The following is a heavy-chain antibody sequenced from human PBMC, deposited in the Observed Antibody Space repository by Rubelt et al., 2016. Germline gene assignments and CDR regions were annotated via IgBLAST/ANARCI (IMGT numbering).Heavy chain of an antibody. CDR3: ARGLIPPDY. D-gene: IGHD3-16*01. J-gene: IGHJ4*02. V-gene: IGHV3-21*01. CDR1: GFTFSRYN. Sequence: EVHLVESGGGLVKPGGSLRLSCAASGFTFSRYNMNWVRQAPGKGLEWVSSMSSTGNYIYYADSVKGRFTISRDNAKDSLYLQRNSLRAEDTAVYYCARGLIPPDYWGQGTLVTVSS. CDR2: MSSTGNYI.